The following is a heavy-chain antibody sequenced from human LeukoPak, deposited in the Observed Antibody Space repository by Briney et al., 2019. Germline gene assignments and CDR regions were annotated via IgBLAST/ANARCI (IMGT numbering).Heavy chain of an antibody. CDR3: ARGRNIAVAGTGDY. J-gene: IGHJ4*02. D-gene: IGHD6-19*01. V-gene: IGHV1-8*03. CDR2: MNPNSANT. CDR1: GYTFSTYD. Sequence: ASVKVSCKTSGYTFSTYDINWLRQAAGQGLEWMGWMNPNSANTGFAQKFQGRAAITRDTSTATAYLELSSLTSEDTAGYYCARGRNIAVAGTGDYWGQGTLVTVSS.